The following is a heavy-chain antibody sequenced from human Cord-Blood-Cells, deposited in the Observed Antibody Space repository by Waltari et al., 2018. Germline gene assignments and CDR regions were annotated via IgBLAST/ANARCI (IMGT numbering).Heavy chain of an antibody. CDR2: INPNSGGT. J-gene: IGHJ3*02. CDR3: ARTRGTPTNDAFDI. V-gene: IGHV1-2*04. CDR1: GYTFTGYY. D-gene: IGHD3-10*01. Sequence: QVQLGRSGAEVKKPGASLMVSCKASGYTFTGYYMHWVRQAPGQGLEWMGWINPNSGGTNYAQQCQGWVPMTRDTSISPAYMELSSLRSDETAVYYCARTRGTPTNDAFDIWAQGTMVTVSS.